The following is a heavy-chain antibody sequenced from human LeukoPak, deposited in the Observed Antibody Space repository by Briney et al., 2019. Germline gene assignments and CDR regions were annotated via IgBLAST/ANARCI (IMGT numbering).Heavy chain of an antibody. J-gene: IGHJ3*02. CDR1: GFTVSSNY. CDR3: ARDLLWELLAFDI. CDR2: IYSSGST. Sequence: PGGSLRLSCAASGFTVSSNYMSWVRQAPGKGLEWVSVIYSSGSTYYADSVKGRFTISRDNSKNTLYLQMNSLRAEDTAVYYCARDLLWELLAFDIWGQGTMVTVSS. V-gene: IGHV3-66*03. D-gene: IGHD1-26*01.